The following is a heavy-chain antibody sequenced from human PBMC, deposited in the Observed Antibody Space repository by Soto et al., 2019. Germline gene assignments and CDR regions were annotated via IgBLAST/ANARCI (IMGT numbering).Heavy chain of an antibody. J-gene: IGHJ2*01. CDR3: ARGVEVDTAMGKRPGAWYFDL. CDR1: GFTFSDYY. CDR2: ISSSGSTI. Sequence: QVQLVESGGGLVKSGGSLRLSCAASGFTFSDYYMSWIRQAPGKGLEWVSYISSSGSTIYYADSVKGRFTISRDNAKNSLYLQMNSLRAEDTAVYYCARGVEVDTAMGKRPGAWYFDLWGRGTLVTVSS. V-gene: IGHV3-11*01. D-gene: IGHD5-18*01.